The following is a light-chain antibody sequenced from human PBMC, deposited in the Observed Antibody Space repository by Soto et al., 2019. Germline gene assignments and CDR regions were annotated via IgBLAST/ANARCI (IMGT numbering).Light chain of an antibody. V-gene: IGKV3-20*01. CDR1: QSVSSNY. CDR3: QQYGSSPQT. J-gene: IGKJ1*01. Sequence: PGERATLSCRASQSVSSNYLAWYQQKPGQTPKVLIYRASTRATGIPDRFSGSGSGTDFTLTISRLEAEDFAVYYCQQYGSSPQTFGQGTKVDI. CDR2: RAS.